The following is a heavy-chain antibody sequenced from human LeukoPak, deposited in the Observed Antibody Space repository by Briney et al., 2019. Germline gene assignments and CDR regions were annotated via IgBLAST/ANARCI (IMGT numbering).Heavy chain of an antibody. Sequence: GSLRLSCAASGFTFSSCSMNWVRQAPGKGLEWVSYISSSSSTIYYADSVKGRFTISRDNAKYSLYLQMNSLRAEDTAVYYCARGRYYDYYGMDVWGQGTTVTVSS. CDR3: ARGRYYDYYGMDV. V-gene: IGHV3-48*04. J-gene: IGHJ6*02. CDR1: GFTFSSCS. CDR2: ISSSSSTI.